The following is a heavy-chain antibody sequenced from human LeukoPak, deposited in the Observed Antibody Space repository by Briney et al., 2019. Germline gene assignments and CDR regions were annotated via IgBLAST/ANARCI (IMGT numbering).Heavy chain of an antibody. J-gene: IGHJ4*02. CDR2: MNPNSGNT. Sequence: ASVKVSCKASGYTFTSYDINWVRQATGQGLEWMGWMNPNSGNTGYAQKFQGRVTMTRNTSISTAYMELSSLRSEDTAVYYCARGLYYYDSSGYYLSRLRLDYWGQGTLVTVSS. CDR1: GYTFTSYD. CDR3: ARGLYYYDSSGYYLSRLRLDY. D-gene: IGHD3-22*01. V-gene: IGHV1-8*01.